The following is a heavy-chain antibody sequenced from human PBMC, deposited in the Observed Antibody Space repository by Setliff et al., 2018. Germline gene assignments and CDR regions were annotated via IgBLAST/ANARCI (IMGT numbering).Heavy chain of an antibody. Sequence: PSETLSLTCTVSGGSVSPYFWSWIRQPPGKGLQWIGYIYHNGNTNFNPSLKSRVNMSIDTSKNQIALNLKSVTAADTAVYYCVRESRSTGYRRDFWGQGTLVTGSS. CDR3: VRESRSTGYRRDF. V-gene: IGHV4-59*02. D-gene: IGHD6-13*01. J-gene: IGHJ4*02. CDR1: GGSVSPYF. CDR2: IYHNGNT.